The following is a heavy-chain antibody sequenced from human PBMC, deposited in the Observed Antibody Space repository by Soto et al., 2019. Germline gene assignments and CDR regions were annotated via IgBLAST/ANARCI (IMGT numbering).Heavy chain of an antibody. CDR3: TRENIENSDGLYDAFDI. J-gene: IGHJ3*02. Sequence: SVNVSCKTSGYTFTDYYTHWVRQAPGQGLEWMGWMNPKSGGAYFAQKFQGRVTLTRDTSIGTAYIEVNSLTSDDTAVYFCTRENIENSDGLYDAFDIWGQGTTVTVSS. V-gene: IGHV1-2*02. CDR2: MNPKSGGA. CDR1: GYTFTDYY. D-gene: IGHD5-18*01.